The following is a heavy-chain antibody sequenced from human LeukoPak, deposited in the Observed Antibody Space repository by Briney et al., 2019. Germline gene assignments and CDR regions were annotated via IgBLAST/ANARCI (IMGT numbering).Heavy chain of an antibody. CDR1: GASISSSSYF. CDR3: AREGAVAGY. J-gene: IGHJ4*02. V-gene: IGHV4-39*07. D-gene: IGHD4-23*01. Sequence: SETLPLTCSVSGASISSSSYFWGWIRQPPGKGLEWIATIYYTGGTYFNPSLKSRATMSLDTSRSQFSLKLSSVTAADTAVYYCAREGAVAGYWGQGTLVTVSS. CDR2: IYYTGGT.